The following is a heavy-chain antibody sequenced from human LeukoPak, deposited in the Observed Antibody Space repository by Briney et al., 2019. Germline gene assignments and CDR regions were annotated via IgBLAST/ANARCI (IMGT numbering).Heavy chain of an antibody. CDR3: ARDSVGDLLDY. J-gene: IGHJ4*02. CDR1: GFTFSSYE. D-gene: IGHD4-17*01. V-gene: IGHV3-48*03. Sequence: GGSLRLSCAASGFTFSSYEMNWLRQAPGKGLEWVSHIDSSGITIYYADSVKGRFTISRDNAKNSIYLQMDSLRVEDTAIYYCARDSVGDLLDYWGQGTRSPSPQ. CDR2: IDSSGITI.